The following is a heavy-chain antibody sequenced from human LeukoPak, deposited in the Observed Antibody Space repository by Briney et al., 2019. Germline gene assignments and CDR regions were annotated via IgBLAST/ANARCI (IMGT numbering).Heavy chain of an antibody. V-gene: IGHV1-18*01. CDR1: GYTFTSYG. Sequence: ASVKVSCXAPGYTFTSYGISWVRQARGQGLEWMGWISAYNGNTNYAQKLQGRVTMTTDTSTSTAYMELRSLRSDDTAVYYCARDRRVVVPVANWFDPWGQGTLVTVSS. CDR2: ISAYNGNT. J-gene: IGHJ5*02. D-gene: IGHD2-2*01. CDR3: ARDRRVVVPVANWFDP.